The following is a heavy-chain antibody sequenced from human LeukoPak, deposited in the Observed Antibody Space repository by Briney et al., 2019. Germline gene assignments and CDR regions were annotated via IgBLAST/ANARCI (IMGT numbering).Heavy chain of an antibody. D-gene: IGHD3-22*01. CDR3: ARDQRRYYDSSGYLDY. CDR1: GYTFTSYY. CDR2: INPSGGST. Sequence: ASVKVSCKASGYTFTSYYMHWVRQAPGQGLEWMGIINPSGGSTSYAQKFQDRVTTPRHTSTRTVYMELSSLRSEDTAVYYYARDQRRYYDSSGYLDYWGQGTLVTVSS. J-gene: IGHJ4*02. V-gene: IGHV1-46*01.